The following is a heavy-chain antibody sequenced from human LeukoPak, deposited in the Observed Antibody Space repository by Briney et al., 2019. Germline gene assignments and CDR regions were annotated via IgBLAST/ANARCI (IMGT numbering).Heavy chain of an antibody. J-gene: IGHJ5*02. CDR1: GGTFSSYA. D-gene: IGHD1-1*01. CDR2: IIPIFGTA. Sequence: GASVKVSCKASGGTFSSYAISWVRQAPGQGLEWMGGIIPIFGTANYAQKFQGRVTTTADESTSTAYMELSSLRSEDTAVYYCARGGTTGTTGDWFDPWGQGTLVTVSS. CDR3: ARGGTTGTTGDWFDP. V-gene: IGHV1-69*01.